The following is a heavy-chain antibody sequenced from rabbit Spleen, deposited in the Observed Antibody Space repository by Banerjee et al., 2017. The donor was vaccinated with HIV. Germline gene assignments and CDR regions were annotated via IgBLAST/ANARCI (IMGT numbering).Heavy chain of an antibody. CDR1: GFDFSRFG. CDR3: ARDAGRGDYIDGVFNL. J-gene: IGHJ4*01. CDR2: IYTGNSKT. Sequence: QEQLVESGGGLVQPGGSLTLSCKASGFDFSRFGVSWVRRAPGKGLEWIACIYTGNSKTYYANWAKGRFTISKTSSTTVTLQMTSLTVADTATYFCARDAGRGDYIDGVFNLWGPGTLVTVS. D-gene: IGHD8-1*01. V-gene: IGHV1S45*01.